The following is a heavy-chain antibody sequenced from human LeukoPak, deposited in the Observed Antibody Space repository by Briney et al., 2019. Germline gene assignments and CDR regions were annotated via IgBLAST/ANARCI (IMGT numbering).Heavy chain of an antibody. CDR1: GGSISGYY. V-gene: IGHV4-34*01. CDR3: ARGRVTIFGVVGYFDL. Sequence: PSETLSLTCTVSGGSISGYYWSWIRQPPGKGLEWIGEINHSGSTNYNPSLKSRVTISVDTSKNQFSLKLSSVTAADTAVYYCARGRVTIFGVVGYFDLWGRGTLVTVSS. D-gene: IGHD3-3*01. J-gene: IGHJ2*01. CDR2: INHSGST.